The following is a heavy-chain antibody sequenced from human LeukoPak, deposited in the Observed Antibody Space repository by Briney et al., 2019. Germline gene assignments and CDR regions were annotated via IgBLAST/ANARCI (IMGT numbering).Heavy chain of an antibody. J-gene: IGHJ6*02. CDR1: GGTFSSYA. CDR2: IIPIFGTA. D-gene: IGHD3-22*01. Sequence: GASVKVSCKASGGTFSSYAISWVRQAPGQGLEWMGGIIPIFGTANYAQKFQGRVTITADESTSTAYMELSSLRSEGTAVYYCARDQDSSGTDPRTGMDVWGQGTTVTVSS. CDR3: ARDQDSSGTDPRTGMDV. V-gene: IGHV1-69*13.